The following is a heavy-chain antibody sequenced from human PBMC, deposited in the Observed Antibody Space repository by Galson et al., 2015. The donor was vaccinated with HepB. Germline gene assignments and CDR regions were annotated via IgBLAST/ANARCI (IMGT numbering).Heavy chain of an antibody. D-gene: IGHD2-15*01. Sequence: SVKVSCKASGYTFTSYYMHWVRQAPGQGLEWMGIINPSGGSTSYAQKFQGRVTMTRDTSTSTVYMELSSLRSEDTAVYYCARQEVGLLGTRIAPRRAQEDYYYGMDVWGQGTTVTVSS. CDR2: INPSGGST. V-gene: IGHV1-46*03. CDR1: GYTFTSYY. J-gene: IGHJ6*02. CDR3: ARQEVGLLGTRIAPRRAQEDYYYGMDV.